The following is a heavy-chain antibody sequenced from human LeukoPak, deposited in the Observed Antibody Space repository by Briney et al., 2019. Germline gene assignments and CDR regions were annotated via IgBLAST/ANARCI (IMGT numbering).Heavy chain of an antibody. Sequence: APVKVSCKASGYTFTGYYMHWVRQAPGQGLEWMGWINPNSGGTNYAQKFQGRVTMTRDTSISTAYMELSRLRSDDTAVYYCARGQGYYDFWSGYLDGFNYMDVWGKGTTVTVSS. CDR2: INPNSGGT. D-gene: IGHD3-3*01. J-gene: IGHJ6*03. CDR3: ARGQGYYDFWSGYLDGFNYMDV. V-gene: IGHV1-2*02. CDR1: GYTFTGYY.